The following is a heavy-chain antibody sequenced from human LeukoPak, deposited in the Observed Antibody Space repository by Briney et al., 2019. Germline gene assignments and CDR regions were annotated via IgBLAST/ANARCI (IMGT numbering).Heavy chain of an antibody. CDR2: ISGSGGST. CDR3: AKLGGGVLRYFDI. J-gene: IGHJ3*02. CDR1: GFTFSSYG. Sequence: PGGSLRLSCAASGFTFSSYGMSWVRQAPGKGLEWVSAISGSGGSTYYADSVKGRFTISRDNSKNTLYLQMNSLRAEDTAVYYCAKLGGGVLRYFDIWGQGTMATVSS. D-gene: IGHD3-9*01. V-gene: IGHV3-23*01.